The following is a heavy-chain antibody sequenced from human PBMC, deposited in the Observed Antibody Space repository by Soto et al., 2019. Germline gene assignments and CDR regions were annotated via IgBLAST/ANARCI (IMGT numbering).Heavy chain of an antibody. CDR1: GRSFSGYY. Sequence: SETLSLTCAVHGRSFSGYYWSWIRRPPGKGLEWIGEINHSGSTNYNPSLKSRVTISVDTSKNQFSLKLSSVTAADTAVYYCPRFQRWLQLGIFDYWGQGTLVTVSS. V-gene: IGHV4-34*01. J-gene: IGHJ4*02. D-gene: IGHD5-12*01. CDR2: INHSGST. CDR3: PRFQRWLQLGIFDY.